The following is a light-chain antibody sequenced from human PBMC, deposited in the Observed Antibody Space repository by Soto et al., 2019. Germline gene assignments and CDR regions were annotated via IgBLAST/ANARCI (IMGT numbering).Light chain of an antibody. V-gene: IGKV3-20*01. Sequence: ILLTQSPGTLSLSPGQRATLSCRASESISRDYLAWYQQRLGQAPRLLIYGASSVATGIPDRFSGSGSGTDFTLTISRLEPEDFAIYYGRQYGGVPYTFGQGTKLEIK. CDR3: RQYGGVPYT. CDR2: GAS. J-gene: IGKJ2*01. CDR1: ESISRDY.